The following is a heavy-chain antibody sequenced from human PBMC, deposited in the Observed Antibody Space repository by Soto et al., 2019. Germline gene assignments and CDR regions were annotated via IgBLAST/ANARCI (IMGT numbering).Heavy chain of an antibody. CDR3: ARTTTAYTWFDL. J-gene: IGHJ5*02. CDR2: IIPISGAV. Sequence: QVQLVQSGAEVKKPGSSVKVSCKASGGTFTNYAINWVRQAPGQGLEWMGGIIPISGAVNYAQKFQGRVTITAAESTSTVYMALSSLRSENTAVYYCARTTTAYTWFDLWGQGTLVTVSS. V-gene: IGHV1-69*01. D-gene: IGHD4-17*01. CDR1: GGTFTNYA.